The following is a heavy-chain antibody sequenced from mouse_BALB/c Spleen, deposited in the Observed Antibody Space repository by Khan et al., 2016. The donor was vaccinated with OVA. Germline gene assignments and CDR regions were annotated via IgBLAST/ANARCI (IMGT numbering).Heavy chain of an antibody. CDR1: GFSLTSYG. CDR3: ARFYDPYYAMDY. J-gene: IGHJ4*01. D-gene: IGHD2-3*01. V-gene: IGHV2-9*02. CDR2: IWAGGST. Sequence: QVQLKQSGPGLVAPSQSLSITCTVSGFSLTSYGVNWVRQPPGKGLEWLGVIWAGGSTNYNSALMSRRSISKENTKSQVFLKMNSLQTDDTAMYYCARFYDPYYAMDYWGQGTSVTVSS.